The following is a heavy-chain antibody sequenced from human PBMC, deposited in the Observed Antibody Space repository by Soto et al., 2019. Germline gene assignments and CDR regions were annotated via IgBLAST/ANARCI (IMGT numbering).Heavy chain of an antibody. Sequence: PGGSLRLSCAASGFTFSNAWMSLVRQAPGKGLELVGRIKSKTDGGTTDYAAPVKGRFTISRDDSKNTLYLQMNSLTTEDTAVYYCTTYYDLWSGYWALFDYGGQGTLVAVSS. CDR1: GFTFSNAW. CDR2: IKSKTDGGTT. J-gene: IGHJ4*02. CDR3: TTYYDLWSGYWALFDY. D-gene: IGHD3-3*01. V-gene: IGHV3-15*01.